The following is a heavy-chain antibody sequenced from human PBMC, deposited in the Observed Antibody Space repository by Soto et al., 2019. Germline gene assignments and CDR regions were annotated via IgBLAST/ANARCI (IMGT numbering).Heavy chain of an antibody. CDR1: GYSISSGYY. V-gene: IGHV4-38-2*01. CDR2: IYHSGST. J-gene: IGHJ4*02. Sequence: SETLSLTCAVSGYSISSGYYWGWIRQPPGKGLEWIGSIYHSGSTYYNPSLKSRVTISVDTSKNQFSLKLSSVTAADTAVYYCARVFGTLGDYAPYFDYWGQGTLVTVSS. D-gene: IGHD4-17*01. CDR3: ARVFGTLGDYAPYFDY.